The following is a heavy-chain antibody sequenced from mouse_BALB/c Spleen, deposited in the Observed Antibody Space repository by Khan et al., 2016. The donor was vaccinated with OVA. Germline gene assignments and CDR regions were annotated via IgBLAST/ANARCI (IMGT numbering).Heavy chain of an antibody. CDR2: IYPGTGST. Sequence: QVQLKQSGAELVRPGASVNLSCKTSGYIFTSYWIHWVKQRSGQGLEWIARIYPGTGSTYYNEKFKGKATLPADKSSTTAYMQLSSLKSEDSGVYFWARPYDSSHYFAYWGQGTTLTVSS. J-gene: IGHJ2*01. CDR1: GYIFTSYW. D-gene: IGHD1-1*01. V-gene: IGHV1-76*01. CDR3: ARPYDSSHYFAY.